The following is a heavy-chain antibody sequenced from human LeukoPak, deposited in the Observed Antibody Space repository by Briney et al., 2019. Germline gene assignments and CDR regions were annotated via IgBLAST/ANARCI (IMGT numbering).Heavy chain of an antibody. J-gene: IGHJ1*01. CDR1: GGSISSYY. V-gene: IGHV4-59*01. Sequence: PSETLSLTCTVSGGSISSYYWSWIRQPPGKGLEWIGYIYYSGSTNYNPSLKSRVTISIDTSKNQFSLKLSSVTAADTAVYYCARYNWNDEGLQHWGQGTLVTVSS. CDR2: IYYSGST. CDR3: ARYNWNDEGLQH. D-gene: IGHD1-20*01.